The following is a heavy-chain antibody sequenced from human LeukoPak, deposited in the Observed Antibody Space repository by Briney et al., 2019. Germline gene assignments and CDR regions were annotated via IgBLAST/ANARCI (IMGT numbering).Heavy chain of an antibody. V-gene: IGHV3-48*02. D-gene: IGHD6-6*01. Sequence: GGSLRLSCVVSGFTFSTYSMNWVRQAPGKGLEWVSYISDSSKTIHYADSVKGRFTISRDNAKNSLYLQMNSLRDEDTAVYYCARVEKSIPARPLFDYWGQGTLVTVSP. CDR3: ARVEKSIPARPLFDY. CDR2: ISDSSKTI. J-gene: IGHJ4*02. CDR1: GFTFSTYS.